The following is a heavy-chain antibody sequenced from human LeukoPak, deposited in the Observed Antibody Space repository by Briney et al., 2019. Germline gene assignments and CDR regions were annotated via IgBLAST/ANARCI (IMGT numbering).Heavy chain of an antibody. CDR1: GFTFSSYS. J-gene: IGHJ6*03. V-gene: IGHV3-21*01. Sequence: GGSLRLSCAASGFTFSSYSMNWVRQAPGKGLEWVSSISSSSSYIYYADSVKGRFTISRDNAKNSLYLQMNSLRAEDTAVYYCAREITMVRGVSDYYYYMDVWGKGTTVTVSS. D-gene: IGHD3-10*01. CDR3: AREITMVRGVSDYYYYMDV. CDR2: ISSSSSYI.